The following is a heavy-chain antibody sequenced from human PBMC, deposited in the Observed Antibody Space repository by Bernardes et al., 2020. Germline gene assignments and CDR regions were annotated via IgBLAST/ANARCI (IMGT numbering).Heavy chain of an antibody. CDR3: AKDLTYCRSIKCSLLANYGGMDA. CDR1: GFNFKDYG. J-gene: IGHJ6*02. Sequence: GGSLRLSCTVSGFNFKDYGMHWVRQAPGKGLEWVATIAYDGSNVHVGDSLKGRFTISRDNSKGTLFLQMWALRPEDTAVYYCAKDLTYCRSIKCSLLANYGGMDAWGQGTTVTVSS. V-gene: IGHV3-30*02. CDR2: IAYDGSNV. D-gene: IGHD2-2*01.